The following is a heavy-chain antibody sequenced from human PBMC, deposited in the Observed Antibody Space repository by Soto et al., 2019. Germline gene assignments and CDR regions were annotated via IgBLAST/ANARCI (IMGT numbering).Heavy chain of an antibody. CDR2: INPNSGGT. D-gene: IGHD3-3*01. Sequence: QVQLVQSGAEVKKPGASVKVSCKASGYTFTGYYMHWVRQAPGQGLEWMGWINPNSGGTNYAQKFQGWVTMTRETSISTAYMELSRLRSDDTAVYYCARETPSPYDFWSGYYRNWFDPWGQGTLVTVSS. CDR3: ARETPSPYDFWSGYYRNWFDP. V-gene: IGHV1-2*04. J-gene: IGHJ5*02. CDR1: GYTFTGYY.